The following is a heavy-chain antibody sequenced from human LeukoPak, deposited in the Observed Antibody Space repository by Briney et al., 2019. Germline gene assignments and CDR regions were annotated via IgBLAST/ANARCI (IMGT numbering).Heavy chain of an antibody. CDR2: IYHTGST. D-gene: IGHD2-2*01. V-gene: IGHV4-59*01. CDR3: AKAHVEDIVVVPAAYAFDI. CDR1: GGSISSYY. Sequence: SETLSLTCTVSGGSISSYYWSWIRQPPGKGLEWIGFIYHTGSTNYNPSLRSRVTISVDTSKKQFSLKLSSVTAADTAVYYCAKAHVEDIVVVPAAYAFDIWGQGTMVSVSS. J-gene: IGHJ3*02.